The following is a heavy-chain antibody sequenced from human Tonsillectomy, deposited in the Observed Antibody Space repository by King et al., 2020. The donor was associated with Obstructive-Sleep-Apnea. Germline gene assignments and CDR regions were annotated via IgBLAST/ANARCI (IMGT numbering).Heavy chain of an antibody. CDR2: ISSSSSYI. CDR3: ASGQSGTALDY. CDR1: GFAFSSNS. D-gene: IGHD6-13*01. Sequence: VQLVESGGGLVKPGGSLRLSCAVSGFAFSSNSMNWVRQAPGKGLEWVSSISSSSSYIYYADSAKGRFTISRDNANNSLYLQMNSLRAEDTAVYYCASGQSGTALDYWGQGTLVTVSS. V-gene: IGHV3-21*01. J-gene: IGHJ4*02.